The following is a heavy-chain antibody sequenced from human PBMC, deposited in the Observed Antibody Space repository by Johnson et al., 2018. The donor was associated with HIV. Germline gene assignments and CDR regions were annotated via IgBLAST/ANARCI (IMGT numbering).Heavy chain of an antibody. CDR3: AKDRSSSLGPGAFDI. CDR1: GFTFSNAW. J-gene: IGHJ3*02. CDR2: IKRKIDGGTT. Sequence: VQLVESGGGLVKPGESLRLSCAASGFTFSNAWMNWVRQAPGKGLEWVGRIKRKIDGGTTDYAAPVKGRFTISRDDSKNTLYLQMNSLRAEDTAVYYCAKDRSSSLGPGAFDIWGQGTMVTVSS. V-gene: IGHV3-15*01. D-gene: IGHD6-13*01.